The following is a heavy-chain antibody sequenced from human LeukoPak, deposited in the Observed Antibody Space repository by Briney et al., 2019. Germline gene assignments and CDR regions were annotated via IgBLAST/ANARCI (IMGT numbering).Heavy chain of an antibody. Sequence: SETLSLTCGVSGGAISTYYWSWIRQPPGKKLEWIGHVYNSGSTNYNPSLKSRVTISMDTSKNQFSLQVSTVTAADTAVYYCARGSGRYYFYGIDVWGQGTTVTVSS. CDR2: VYNSGST. V-gene: IGHV4-59*01. J-gene: IGHJ6*02. CDR1: GGAISTYY. D-gene: IGHD7-27*01. CDR3: ARGSGRYYFYGIDV.